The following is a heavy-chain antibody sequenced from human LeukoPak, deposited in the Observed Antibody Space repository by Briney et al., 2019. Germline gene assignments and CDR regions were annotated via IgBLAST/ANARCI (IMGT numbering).Heavy chain of an antibody. J-gene: IGHJ4*02. CDR2: IIPIFGTA. CDR1: GGTFSSYA. D-gene: IGHD3-10*01. CDR3: ARVDAYGYGSGSRNDY. Sequence: SVKVSCKASGGTFSSYAISWVRQAPGQGLEWMGGIIPIFGTANYAQKFQGRVTITADKSTSTAYMELSSLRSEDTAVYYCARVDAYGYGSGSRNDYWGQGTLVTVSS. V-gene: IGHV1-69*06.